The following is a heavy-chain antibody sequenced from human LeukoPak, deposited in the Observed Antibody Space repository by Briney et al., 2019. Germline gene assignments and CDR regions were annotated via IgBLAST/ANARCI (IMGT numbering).Heavy chain of an antibody. CDR3: ARDRRLYYYGSWIKTT. CDR1: GFTFSSYS. J-gene: IGHJ4*02. V-gene: IGHV3-21*01. Sequence: GGSLRLSCAASGFTFSSYSMNWVRQAPGKGLEWVSSISSSSSYIYYADSVKGRFTISRDNAKNSLYLQMNSLRAEDTAVYYCARDRRLYYYGSWIKTTWGQGTLVTVSS. CDR2: ISSSSSYI. D-gene: IGHD3-10*01.